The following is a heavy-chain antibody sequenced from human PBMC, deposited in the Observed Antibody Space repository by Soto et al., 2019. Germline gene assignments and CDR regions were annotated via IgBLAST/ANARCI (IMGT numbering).Heavy chain of an antibody. D-gene: IGHD2-2*01. CDR1: GFTFSSYE. Sequence: GGSLRLSCAASGFTFSSYEMNWVRQAPGKGLEWVSYISSSGSTIYYADSVKGRFAISRDNAKNSLYLQMNSLRAEDTAVYYCARGPPKNIVVVPAAKYYYYGMDVWGQGTTVTVSS. J-gene: IGHJ6*02. V-gene: IGHV3-48*03. CDR2: ISSSGSTI. CDR3: ARGPPKNIVVVPAAKYYYYGMDV.